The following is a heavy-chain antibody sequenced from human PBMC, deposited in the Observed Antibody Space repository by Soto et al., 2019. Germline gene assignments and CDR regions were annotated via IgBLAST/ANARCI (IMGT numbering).Heavy chain of an antibody. D-gene: IGHD3-22*01. J-gene: IGHJ3*02. CDR3: AREGIDSSGYYLAFDI. V-gene: IGHV3-33*01. Sequence: GGSLRLSCAASGFTFSSYGMHWVRQAPGKGLEWVAVIWYDGSNKYYADSVKGRFTISRDNSKNTLYLQMNSLRAEDTAVYYCAREGIDSSGYYLAFDIWGQGTMVTVSS. CDR2: IWYDGSNK. CDR1: GFTFSSYG.